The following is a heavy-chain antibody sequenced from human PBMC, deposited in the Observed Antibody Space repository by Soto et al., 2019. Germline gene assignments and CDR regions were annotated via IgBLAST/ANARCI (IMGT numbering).Heavy chain of an antibody. CDR1: GFTFSSYA. J-gene: IGHJ6*02. CDR2: ISGSGGST. V-gene: IGHV3-23*01. D-gene: IGHD2-2*01. CDR3: AKFFSKKKVVSPYYYGMDV. Sequence: GGALRLSCAAPGFTFSSYAMSWVRQAPGKGLEWVSAISGSGGSTYYADSVKGRFTISRDNSKNTLYLQMNSLRAEDTAVYYCAKFFSKKKVVSPYYYGMDVWGQGTTVTVSS.